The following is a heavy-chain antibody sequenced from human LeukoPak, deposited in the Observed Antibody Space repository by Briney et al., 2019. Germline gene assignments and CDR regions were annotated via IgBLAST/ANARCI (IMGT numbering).Heavy chain of an antibody. J-gene: IGHJ5*02. CDR1: GFTFSSYW. CDR3: ARDGGSYYMVWFDP. V-gene: IGHV3-7*01. CDR2: IKQDGSEK. D-gene: IGHD1-26*01. Sequence: GGSLRLSCAASGFTFSSYWMSWVRQAPGKGLEWVANIKQDGSEKYYVDSVKGRFTISRDNAKNSLYLQMNSLRAEDTAVYYCARDGGSYYMVWFDPWGQGTLVTVSS.